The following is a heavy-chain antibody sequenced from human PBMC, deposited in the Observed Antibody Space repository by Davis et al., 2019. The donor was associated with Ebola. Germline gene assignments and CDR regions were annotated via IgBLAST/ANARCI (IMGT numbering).Heavy chain of an antibody. D-gene: IGHD2-2*01. J-gene: IGHJ5*02. Sequence: AASVKVSCKASGYTFTSYAMHWVRQAPGQRLEWMGWINAGNGNTKYSQKFQGRVTITRDTSASTAYMELSSLGSEDTAVYYCARAGGYCSSTSCYALTWFDPWGQGTLVTVSS. CDR2: INAGNGNT. CDR1: GYTFTSYA. CDR3: ARAGGYCSSTSCYALTWFDP. V-gene: IGHV1-3*01.